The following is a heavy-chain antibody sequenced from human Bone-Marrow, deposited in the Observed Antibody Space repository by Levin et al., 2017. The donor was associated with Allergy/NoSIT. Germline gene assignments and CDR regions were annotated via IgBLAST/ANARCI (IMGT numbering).Heavy chain of an antibody. CDR1: GLTFSDFY. D-gene: IGHD5-12*01. CDR2: ISPSGSET. Sequence: PGGSLRLSCAASGLTFSDFYMSWIRQAPGKGLERVSYISPSGSETKYADSVKGRFTISRDNAKNSLYLQMNSLRGEDTAVYYCARGHRGLEYWGRGTLVTVSS. J-gene: IGHJ4*02. CDR3: ARGHRGLEY. V-gene: IGHV3-11*05.